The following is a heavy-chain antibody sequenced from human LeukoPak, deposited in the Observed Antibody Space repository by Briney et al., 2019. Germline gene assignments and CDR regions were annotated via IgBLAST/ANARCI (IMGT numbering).Heavy chain of an antibody. V-gene: IGHV3-9*01. CDR2: ISWNSGSI. D-gene: IGHD6-6*01. CDR1: GFTFDDYA. J-gene: IGHJ4*02. CDR3: AKGAYSSSKGTFDY. Sequence: GRSLRLSCAASGFTFDDYAMHWVRQAPGKGLEWVSGISWNSGSIGYADSVKGRFTNSRDNAKNSLYLQMNSLRAEDTALYYCAKGAYSSSKGTFDYWGQGTLVTVSS.